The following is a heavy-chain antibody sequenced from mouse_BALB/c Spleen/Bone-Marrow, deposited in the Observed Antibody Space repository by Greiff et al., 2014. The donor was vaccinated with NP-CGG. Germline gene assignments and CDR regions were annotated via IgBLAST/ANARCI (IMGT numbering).Heavy chain of an antibody. CDR1: GYAFSSYW. V-gene: IGHV1-80*01. D-gene: IGHD4-1*01. J-gene: IGHJ2*01. CDR3: ARVRNWADY. CDR2: IYPGDGDT. Sequence: VQLQQSGAELVRPGSSVKISCKASGYAFSSYWMNWVKQRPGQGLEWIGQIYPGDGDTNYNGKFKGKATLAADKSSSAAYMQLSSLTSEDSAVYFCARVRNWADYWGQGTTLTVSS.